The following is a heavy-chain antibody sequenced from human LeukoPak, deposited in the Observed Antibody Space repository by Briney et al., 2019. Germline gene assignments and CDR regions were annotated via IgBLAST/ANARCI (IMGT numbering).Heavy chain of an antibody. CDR2: ISSSSSYI. Sequence: PGGSLRLSCAASGFTFSSYSMNWVRQAPGKGLEWVSSISSSSSYIYYADSVKGRFTISRDNAKNSLYLQMNSLRAEDTAVYYCARGRYNWNQRLRGDFDYWGQGTLVTVSS. D-gene: IGHD1-20*01. J-gene: IGHJ4*02. CDR1: GFTFSSYS. CDR3: ARGRYNWNQRLRGDFDY. V-gene: IGHV3-21*01.